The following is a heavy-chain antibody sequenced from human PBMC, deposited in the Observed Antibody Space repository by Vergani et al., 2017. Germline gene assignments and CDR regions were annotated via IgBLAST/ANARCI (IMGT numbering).Heavy chain of an antibody. V-gene: IGHV4-38-2*02. J-gene: IGHJ6*02. CDR1: GYSISSGYY. D-gene: IGHD3-10*01. CDR2: IYHSGST. CDR3: ARGVVSCMDV. Sequence: QVQLPESGPGLVKPSETLSLTCTVSGYSISSGYYWGWIRQPPGKGLEWIGSIYHSGSTYYNPSLKSRVTISVDTSKNQFSLKLSSVTAADTAVYYCARGVVSCMDVWGQGTTVTVSS.